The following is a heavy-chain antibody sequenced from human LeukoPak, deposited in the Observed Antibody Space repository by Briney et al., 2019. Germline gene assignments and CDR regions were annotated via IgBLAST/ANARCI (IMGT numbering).Heavy chain of an antibody. V-gene: IGHV3-30*02. D-gene: IGHD1-26*01. J-gene: IGHJ3*02. CDR2: IRYDGSNK. CDR3: AKAKWELRAFDI. Sequence: PGGSLRLSCAASGFTFSSYGMHWVRKAPGKGLEWVAFIRYDGSNKYYADSVKGRFTISRDNSKNTLYLQMNSLRAEDTAVYYCAKAKWELRAFDIWGQGTMVTVSS. CDR1: GFTFSSYG.